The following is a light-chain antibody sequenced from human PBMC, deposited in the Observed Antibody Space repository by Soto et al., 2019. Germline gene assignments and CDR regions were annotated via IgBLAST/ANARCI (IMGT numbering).Light chain of an antibody. J-gene: IGKJ2*01. Sequence: DIQMTQSPSSLSASVGDRVTITCRTNQNIIFYLNWYQQKPGKAPKLLIYAASNLQSGVPSRFSGSGSGTEFTLTISSLQPEEFATYFCQQSYTTPVYTFGQGTRLEIK. CDR3: QQSYTTPVYT. CDR1: QNIIFY. V-gene: IGKV1-39*01. CDR2: AAS.